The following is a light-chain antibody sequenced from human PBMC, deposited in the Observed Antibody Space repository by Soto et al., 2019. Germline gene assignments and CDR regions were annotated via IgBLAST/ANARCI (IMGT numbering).Light chain of an antibody. CDR3: QQYHTNPYT. CDR2: WAS. J-gene: IGKJ2*01. V-gene: IGKV4-1*01. Sequence: DIVMTQSPDSLAVSLGERATINCKSSQSILYSSDNRNYLAWYQQKPGQPPKLLIYWASARESGVPDRFSGSVSGADFTLTISSLQAEDAAVYYCQQYHTNPYTFGQGTKLEIK. CDR1: QSILYSSDNRNY.